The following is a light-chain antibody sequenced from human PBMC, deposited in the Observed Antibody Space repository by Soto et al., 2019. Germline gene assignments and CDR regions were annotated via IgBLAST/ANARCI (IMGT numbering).Light chain of an antibody. CDR1: QSVSQA. J-gene: IGKJ4*01. V-gene: IGKV3-11*01. CDR2: DAS. CDR3: QQRSHGLT. Sequence: EIVLTQSPATPSFSPGGIASLSCRTSQSVSQALVWYHQKPGQAPRLLIYDASKRASGIPARFSGSGSGTDFTLTISALEPEEFAVYYCQQRSHGLTFGGGTKVEI.